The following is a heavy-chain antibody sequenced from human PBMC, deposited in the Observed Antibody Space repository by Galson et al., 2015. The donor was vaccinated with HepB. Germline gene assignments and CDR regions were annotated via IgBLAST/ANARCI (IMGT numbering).Heavy chain of an antibody. V-gene: IGHV1-24*01. J-gene: IGHJ6*02. Sequence: SVKVSCKVSGDTLTTLSIYWVRQAPGKGLQWMARFDPEDGEIYAQKFQGRVTMTEDTPTDTAYMELSSLRSEDTAVYYCATVAHSTIFGVVIDPVPSPDYGMDVWGQGTTVTVS. CDR3: ATVAHSTIFGVVIDPVPSPDYGMDV. CDR1: GDTLTTLS. CDR2: FDPEDGEI. D-gene: IGHD3-3*01.